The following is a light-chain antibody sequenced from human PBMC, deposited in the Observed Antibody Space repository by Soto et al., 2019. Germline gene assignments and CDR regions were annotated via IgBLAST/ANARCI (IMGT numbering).Light chain of an antibody. V-gene: IGLV2-14*01. J-gene: IGLJ1*01. Sequence: QSALTQPASVSGFPGQSITISCTGTSSDVGGYNYVSWYQQHPGKAPKLMLYEVSVRPSGVSNRFSGSKSGNTASLTISGLLPEDEADYYCSSYTSSSTLYVFGTGTKLTVL. CDR2: EVS. CDR3: SSYTSSSTLYV. CDR1: SSDVGGYNY.